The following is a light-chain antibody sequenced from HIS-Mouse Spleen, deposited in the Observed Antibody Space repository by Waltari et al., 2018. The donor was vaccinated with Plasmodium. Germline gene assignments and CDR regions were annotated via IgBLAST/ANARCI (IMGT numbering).Light chain of an antibody. V-gene: IGLV2-11*01. CDR3: CSHAGSYTYV. J-gene: IGLJ1*01. CDR1: SSDVGGYNY. Sequence: QSALTQPRSVSGSPGQSVTISCTGTSSDVGGYNYVSWYQQHPGKAPKLMIYDVSKRPSGVPVPFSGSKSGNTASLTISGLQAEDEADYYCCSHAGSYTYVFGTGTKVTVL. CDR2: DVS.